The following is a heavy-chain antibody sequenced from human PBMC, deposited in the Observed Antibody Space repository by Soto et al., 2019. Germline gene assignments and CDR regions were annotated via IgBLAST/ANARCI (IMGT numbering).Heavy chain of an antibody. D-gene: IGHD4-17*01. Sequence: EVLLVESGGGLVQPGGSLRLSCAASGFTFSNYRMHWVRRAPGQGLVWVARVNSEGSDTMYADSVKGRFTISRDNAKNTLYLQMNGLRAEDTAVYYCASLRRWHPFDLWGQGTLVTVSS. V-gene: IGHV3-74*03. CDR2: VNSEGSDT. J-gene: IGHJ4*02. CDR1: GFTFSNYR. CDR3: ASLRRWHPFDL.